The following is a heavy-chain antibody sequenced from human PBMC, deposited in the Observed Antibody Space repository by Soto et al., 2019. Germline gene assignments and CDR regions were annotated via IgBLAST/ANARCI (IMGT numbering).Heavy chain of an antibody. CDR3: ASGAHYAENYYDSSGPGMAV. V-gene: IGHV3-33*01. Sequence: QVQLVESGGGVVQPGRSLRLSCAASGFTFSSYGMHWVRQAPGKGLEWVAVIWYDGSNKYYADSVKGRFTISRDNSTNTLYLHMNSLRAEDTSVYYCASGAHYAENYYDSSGPGMAVWGQGTTVTVSS. J-gene: IGHJ6*02. CDR1: GFTFSSYG. D-gene: IGHD3-22*01. CDR2: IWYDGSNK.